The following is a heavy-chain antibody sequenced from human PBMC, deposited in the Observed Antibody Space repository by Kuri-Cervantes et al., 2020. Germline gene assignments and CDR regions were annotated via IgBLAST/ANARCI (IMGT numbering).Heavy chain of an antibody. CDR1: GGSISSSSYY. Sequence: ESLKISCTVSGGSISSSSYYWGWIRQPPGKGLEWIGSIYYSGSTYYNPSLKSRVTISVDTSKNQFSLKLSSVTAADTAVYYCASWWLVRCYFDYRGQGTLVTVSS. CDR3: ASWWLVRCYFDY. CDR2: IYYSGST. J-gene: IGHJ4*02. V-gene: IGHV4-39*07. D-gene: IGHD6-19*01.